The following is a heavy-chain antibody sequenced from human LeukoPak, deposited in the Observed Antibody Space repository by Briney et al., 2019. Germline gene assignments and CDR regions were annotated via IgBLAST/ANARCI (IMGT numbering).Heavy chain of an antibody. CDR1: GFTFSSYA. CDR3: AKGRYCSGGSCYTVSYYYYGMDV. V-gene: IGHV3-23*01. Sequence: GGSLRLSCAAFGFTFSSYAMSWVRQAPGKGLEWVSAISGSGGSTYYADSVKGRFTISRDNSKNTLYLQMNSLRAEDTAVYYCAKGRYCSGGSCYTVSYYYYGMDVWGQGTTVTVSS. J-gene: IGHJ6*02. CDR2: ISGSGGST. D-gene: IGHD2-15*01.